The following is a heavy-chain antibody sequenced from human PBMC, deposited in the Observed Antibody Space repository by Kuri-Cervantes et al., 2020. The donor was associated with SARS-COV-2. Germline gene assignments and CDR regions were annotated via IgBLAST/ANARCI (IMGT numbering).Heavy chain of an antibody. J-gene: IGHJ4*02. V-gene: IGHV4-59*01. Sequence: ESLKISCTISGGSISSFYWSWTRQSPGKGLEWIAYFYHGDVTNYNPSLKSRVTISADTSKNQLSLKLHSVTAADTAVYFCARDNILYSGSGFDLWGQGTLVTVSS. CDR2: FYHGDVT. CDR1: GGSISSFY. D-gene: IGHD1-26*01. CDR3: ARDNILYSGSGFDL.